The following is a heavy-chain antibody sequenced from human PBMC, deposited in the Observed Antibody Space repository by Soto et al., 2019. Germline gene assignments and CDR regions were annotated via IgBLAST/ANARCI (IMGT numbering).Heavy chain of an antibody. J-gene: IGHJ4*02. CDR3: ARSRTTVTSYDY. V-gene: IGHV4-30-2*01. CDR1: GGSISSGGYS. CDR2: IYHRGST. D-gene: IGHD4-17*01. Sequence: QLQLQESGSGLVKPSQTLSLTCAVSGGSISSGGYSWSWIRQPPGKGLEWIGYIYHRGSTYYKPSLKCRVTLSVDTSKNQFSLKLSSVTAADTAVYYCARSRTTVTSYDYWGQGTLVTVSS.